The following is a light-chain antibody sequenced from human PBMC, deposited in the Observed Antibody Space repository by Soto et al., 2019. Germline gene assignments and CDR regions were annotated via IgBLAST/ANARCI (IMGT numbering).Light chain of an antibody. V-gene: IGKV3-20*01. J-gene: IGKJ1*01. CDR3: QQYGSSPTT. Sequence: EIVLTQSPGTLSLSPGERATLSCRASQSVSSSYLAWYQQKPGQAPRLLIYGASSRATGIPDRFSGSGSGPDFTLTISSLEPEDFAVYYCQQYGSSPTTFGQGTKVEIK. CDR2: GAS. CDR1: QSVSSSY.